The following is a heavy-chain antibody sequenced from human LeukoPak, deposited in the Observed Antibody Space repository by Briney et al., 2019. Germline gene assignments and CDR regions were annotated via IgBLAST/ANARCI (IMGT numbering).Heavy chain of an antibody. D-gene: IGHD6-19*01. CDR2: IIPIFGTA. CDR3: ASGPPWLGRSGYYGMDV. CDR1: GGTFSSYA. V-gene: IGHV1-69*13. J-gene: IGHJ6*02. Sequence: ASVKVSCKASGGTFSSYAISWVRQAPGQGLEWMGGIIPIFGTANYAQKFQGRVTITADESTSTAYMELSSLRSEDTAVYYCASGPPWLGRSGYYGMDVWGQGTTVTVSS.